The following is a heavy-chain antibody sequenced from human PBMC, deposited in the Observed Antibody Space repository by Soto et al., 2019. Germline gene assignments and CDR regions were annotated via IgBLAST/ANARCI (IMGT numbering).Heavy chain of an antibody. V-gene: IGHV3-21*01. CDR3: AREDYGDYPSGGDY. J-gene: IGHJ4*02. CDR2: IGSSSSYI. Sequence: GGSLRLSCAASGFTFSSYSMNWVRQAPGEGLEWVSSIGSSSSYIYYADSVKGRFTISRDNAKNSLYLQMNSLGAEDTAVYYCAREDYGDYPSGGDYWGQGTLVTVSS. CDR1: GFTFSSYS. D-gene: IGHD4-17*01.